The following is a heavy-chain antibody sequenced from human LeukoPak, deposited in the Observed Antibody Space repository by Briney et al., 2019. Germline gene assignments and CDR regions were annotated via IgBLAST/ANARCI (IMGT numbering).Heavy chain of an antibody. D-gene: IGHD2-21*02. CDR3: ARAYCGGDCYFDHWFDP. CDR1: SGSISFYY. Sequence: SETLSLTCTVSSGSISFYYWTWIRQPPGKGLEWIGYIYYSGSTNYNPSLKSRVTISVDTSKNQFSLKLSSVTAADTAVYYCARAYCGGDCYFDHWFDPWGQGTLVTVSS. CDR2: IYYSGST. J-gene: IGHJ5*02. V-gene: IGHV4-59*01.